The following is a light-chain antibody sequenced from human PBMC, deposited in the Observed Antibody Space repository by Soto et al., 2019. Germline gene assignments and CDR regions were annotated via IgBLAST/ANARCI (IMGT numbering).Light chain of an antibody. CDR1: QSFTSGY. Sequence: EIVLTQSPGTLSLSPGERATVSCRASQSFTSGYLAWYQQKPGQAPRLLIYGASRRATGVPDGFSGSESETDFTLTISGLEPEDFAVYYCQQYDSSPRTFGQGTKVEIK. J-gene: IGKJ1*01. CDR3: QQYDSSPRT. CDR2: GAS. V-gene: IGKV3-20*01.